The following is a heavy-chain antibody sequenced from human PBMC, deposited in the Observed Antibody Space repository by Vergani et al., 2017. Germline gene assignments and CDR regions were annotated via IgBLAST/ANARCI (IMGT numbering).Heavy chain of an antibody. CDR1: GGSFTSYH. Sequence: QVQLQQWGGGLLKPSETLSLTCVVHGGSFTSYHWTWIRQSPGEGLEWVGDIDHTGRPDYNPSLKSRLTMSVDKSRNQFSLTLNSVTATDTAIYFCARVNTETNGHLYYYYYMDVWGQGAAVTVS. V-gene: IGHV4-34*01. J-gene: IGHJ6*03. CDR3: ARVNTETNGHLYYYYYMDV. D-gene: IGHD4-11*01. CDR2: IDHTGRP.